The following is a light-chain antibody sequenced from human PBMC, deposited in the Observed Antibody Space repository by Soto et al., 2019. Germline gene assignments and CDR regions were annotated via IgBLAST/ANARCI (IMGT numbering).Light chain of an antibody. V-gene: IGKV1-39*01. CDR3: QQSYSTRGT. Sequence: DIPMTQSPSSLSASVGDRVTITCRVSQSISSYLNWYQQKPGKAPKLLIYAAYSLQSGVPSRFSGSGSGTDFTLTISSLQPEDFATYYCQQSYSTRGTFGQGTKLEIK. CDR1: QSISSY. J-gene: IGKJ2*01. CDR2: AAY.